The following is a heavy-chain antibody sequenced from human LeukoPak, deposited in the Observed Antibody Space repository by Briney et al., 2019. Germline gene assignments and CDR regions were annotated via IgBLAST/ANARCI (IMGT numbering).Heavy chain of an antibody. CDR3: ARVFSDDYGEQNGFDP. D-gene: IGHD4-17*01. Sequence: ASVKVSCKASGYTFTSYGISWVRQAPGQGLEWMGGIIPIFVTANYAQKFQGRVTITADKSTSTAYMELSSLRSEDTAVYYCARVFSDDYGEQNGFDPWGQGTLVTVSS. CDR2: IIPIFVTA. CDR1: GYTFTSYG. J-gene: IGHJ5*02. V-gene: IGHV1-69*06.